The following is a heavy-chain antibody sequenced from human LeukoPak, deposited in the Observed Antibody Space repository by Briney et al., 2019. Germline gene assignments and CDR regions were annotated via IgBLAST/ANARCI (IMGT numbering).Heavy chain of an antibody. Sequence: GGSLRLSCAASGFTFSDHAMRWVRPAPAKGLEWVAFIGGTDGSTYYADSVKGRFTISRDNPQNTLHWQMNSLRAVDTAVYHCVRDGGYSTSLGDDWGQGTLVTVSS. CDR2: IGGTDGST. CDR1: GFTFSDHA. J-gene: IGHJ4*02. D-gene: IGHD6-13*01. CDR3: VRDGGYSTSLGDD. V-gene: IGHV3-23*01.